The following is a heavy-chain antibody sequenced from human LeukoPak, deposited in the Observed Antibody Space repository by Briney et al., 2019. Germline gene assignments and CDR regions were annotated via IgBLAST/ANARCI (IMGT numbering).Heavy chain of an antibody. J-gene: IGHJ4*02. CDR3: ATSSRFPYFDY. CDR2: ISSSGRTI. CDR1: GFTFSTYS. Sequence: GGSLRLSCAASGFTFSTYSMNWVRQAPGKGLEWVSYISSSGRTIYYADSVKGRFAISRDSAKNSLYLQMNSLRAEDTAVYYCATSSRFPYFDYWGQGTLVTVSS. V-gene: IGHV3-48*04. D-gene: IGHD3-10*01.